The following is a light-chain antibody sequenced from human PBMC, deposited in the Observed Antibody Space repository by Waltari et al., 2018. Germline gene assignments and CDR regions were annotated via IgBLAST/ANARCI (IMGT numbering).Light chain of an antibody. J-gene: IGKJ4*01. Sequence: DIVMTQSPDSLAVSLGERANINCKSSQSVSYTASNKHYLAWYQQKPGQPPKLIIYWASNRESGVPDRFSGSGSGTDFTLTISRLQAEDVAVYYCQQYYTTPLTCGGGTKVKI. V-gene: IGKV4-1*01. CDR2: WAS. CDR3: QQYYTTPLT. CDR1: QSVSYTASNKHY.